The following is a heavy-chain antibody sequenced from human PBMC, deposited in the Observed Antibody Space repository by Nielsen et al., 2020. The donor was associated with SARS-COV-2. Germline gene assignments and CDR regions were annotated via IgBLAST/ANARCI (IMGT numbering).Heavy chain of an antibody. Sequence: GGSLRLSCEASGFTFSTYAMHWVRQAPGKGLEWVAVISYDGRKKYYGDSVKGRFTISRDNSKNTLFLHMSRLRADDTALYYCAKAGGKNAGGIIDYWGPGTLVTVSS. V-gene: IGHV3-30*18. CDR1: GFTFSTYA. CDR2: ISYDGRKK. D-gene: IGHD3-16*01. CDR3: AKAGGKNAGGIIDY. J-gene: IGHJ4*02.